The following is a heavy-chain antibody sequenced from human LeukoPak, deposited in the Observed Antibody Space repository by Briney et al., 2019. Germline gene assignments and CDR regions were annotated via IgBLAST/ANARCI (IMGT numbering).Heavy chain of an antibody. Sequence: GGSLRLSCAASGFTFSSYGMHWVRQAPGKGLEWVAVISYDGSNKYYADSVKGRFTISRDNSKNTLYLQMNSLRAEDTAVYYCAKAPGRFSEWFPHDYWGQGTLVTVSS. D-gene: IGHD3-3*01. CDR2: ISYDGSNK. CDR3: AKAPGRFSEWFPHDY. J-gene: IGHJ4*02. CDR1: GFTFSSYG. V-gene: IGHV3-30*18.